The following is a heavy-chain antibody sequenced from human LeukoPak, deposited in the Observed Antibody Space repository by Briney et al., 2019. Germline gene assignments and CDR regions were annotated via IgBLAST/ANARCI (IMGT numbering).Heavy chain of an antibody. V-gene: IGHV4-38-2*02. J-gene: IGHJ3*01. D-gene: IGHD5-12*01. CDR1: GCFSTAYY. CDR3: ARQVATKGEWAFDV. Sequence: SETLSLTCTVSGCFSTAYYWGWIRQPPGKGLEWMASIRPDGHTYTNSSLRHQLTISADMSRNEFSLKLNSLTAADTAVYYCARQVATKGEWAFDVWGQGTVVTVSS. CDR2: IRPDGHT.